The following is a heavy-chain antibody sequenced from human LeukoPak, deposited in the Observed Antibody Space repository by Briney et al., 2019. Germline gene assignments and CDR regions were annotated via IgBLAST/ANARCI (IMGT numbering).Heavy chain of an antibody. V-gene: IGHV3-23*01. CDR1: GFSFDEYA. CDR2: ISGSDSST. Sequence: GGSLRLSCTASGFSFDEYAMSWVRQAPGKGLEWVSTISGSDSSTYYADSVKGRFTISRDNSKNTLYLQMNSLRADDTAVYYCAKSGYNRFDYWGQGTLVTVSS. J-gene: IGHJ4*02. D-gene: IGHD5-24*01. CDR3: AKSGYNRFDY.